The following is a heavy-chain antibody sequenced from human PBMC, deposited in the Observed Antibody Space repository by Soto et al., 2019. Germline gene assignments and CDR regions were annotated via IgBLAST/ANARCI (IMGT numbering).Heavy chain of an antibody. J-gene: IGHJ4*02. CDR2: FSGSGDST. CDR1: GFTFASYA. Sequence: GGSLRLSCAASGFTFASYAISWVRQAPGKGPEWVSGFSGSGDSTYYADSAKGRFTISRDNSKNTLFLLMDSLRADDTAVYYCAKGERQMGRLDSWGQGTLVAVSS. CDR3: AKGERQMGRLDS. V-gene: IGHV3-23*01. D-gene: IGHD1-1*01.